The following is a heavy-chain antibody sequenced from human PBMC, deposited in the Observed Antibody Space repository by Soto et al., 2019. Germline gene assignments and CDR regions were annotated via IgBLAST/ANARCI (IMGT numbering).Heavy chain of an antibody. Sequence: GGSLRLSCAASGFTFSSYAMSWVRQAPGKGLEWVSAISGSGGSTYYADSVKGRFTISRDNSKNTLYLQMNSLRAEDTAVYYCAKDPIGGYDFWRGYLRGAFDIWGQGTMVTVSS. V-gene: IGHV3-23*01. CDR3: AKDPIGGYDFWRGYLRGAFDI. CDR1: GFTFSSYA. D-gene: IGHD3-3*01. CDR2: ISGSGGST. J-gene: IGHJ3*02.